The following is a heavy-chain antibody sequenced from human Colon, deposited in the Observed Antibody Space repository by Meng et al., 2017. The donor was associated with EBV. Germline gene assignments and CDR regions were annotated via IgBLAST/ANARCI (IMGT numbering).Heavy chain of an antibody. CDR3: ARVGAYCGGDCYHPR. CDR2: IYHSGST. Sequence: GPVEEWGPGLVTPSGTLSLTGAVSGGSLSSRNWWSWVRQPPGKGLEWIGEIYHSGSTNYNPSLKSRVTISVDESKNQFSLRLSSVTAADTAVYYCARVGAYCGGDCYHPRWGQGTLVTVSS. V-gene: IGHV4-4*02. J-gene: IGHJ4*02. CDR1: GGSLSSRNW. D-gene: IGHD2-21*02.